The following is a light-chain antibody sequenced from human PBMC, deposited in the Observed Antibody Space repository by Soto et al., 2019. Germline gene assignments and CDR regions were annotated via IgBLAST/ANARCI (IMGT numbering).Light chain of an antibody. CDR1: QSLSYW. CDR2: KAS. J-gene: IGKJ2*03. Sequence: DIQMTQSPSTLSASVGDTVTITCRASQSLSYWLAWYQQKPGQAPKLLIHKASTLESGVPSRFSGSGSGTEFTLTISSLQPDDFATFYCQQYDPVPYSFGQGTKLEIK. V-gene: IGKV1-5*03. CDR3: QQYDPVPYS.